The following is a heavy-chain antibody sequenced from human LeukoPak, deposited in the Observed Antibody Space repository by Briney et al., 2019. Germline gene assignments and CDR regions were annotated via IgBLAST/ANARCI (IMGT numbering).Heavy chain of an antibody. J-gene: IGHJ6*02. CDR1: GFTFSSYA. Sequence: GKSLRLSCAASGFTFSSYAMHWVRQAPGKGLEWVAVISYDGSNKYYADSVKGRFTISRDNSKNTLYLQMNSLRAEDTAVYYCARHLCGGDCYYYYGMDVWGQGTTVTVSS. D-gene: IGHD2-21*02. V-gene: IGHV3-30-3*01. CDR2: ISYDGSNK. CDR3: ARHLCGGDCYYYYGMDV.